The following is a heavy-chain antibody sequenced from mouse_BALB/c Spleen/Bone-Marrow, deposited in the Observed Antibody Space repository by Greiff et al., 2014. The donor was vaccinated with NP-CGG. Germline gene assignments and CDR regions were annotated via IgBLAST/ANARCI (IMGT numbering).Heavy chain of an antibody. J-gene: IGHJ4*01. V-gene: IGHV1-54*01. CDR3: ARAITDAMDY. CDR2: INSGSGGT. Sequence: VQLQESGAELVRPGTSVKVSCKGSGYAFTKYLIEWVKQRPGQGLEWIGVINSGSGGTKYNEKFKGKATLTADKSSSTAYMQLSSLTSDDSAVYFCARAITDAMDYWGQGTSVTVSS. CDR1: GYAFTKYL. D-gene: IGHD2-4*01.